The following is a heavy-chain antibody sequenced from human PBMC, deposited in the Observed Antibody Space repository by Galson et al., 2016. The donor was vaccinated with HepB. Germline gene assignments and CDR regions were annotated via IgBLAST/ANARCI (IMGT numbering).Heavy chain of an antibody. V-gene: IGHV3-23*01. J-gene: IGHJ4*02. Sequence: SLRLSCASSGFVFRSSAMGWLRQVPGKGLEWVSTISPGRPNTHYADSVNGRITIPRDEAKDTGYLEMSSLRDEDTAIYYCGVWLQVHFDHWGQGTRVTVSS. D-gene: IGHD3-9*01. CDR2: ISPGRPNT. CDR1: GFVFRSSA. CDR3: GVWLQVHFDH.